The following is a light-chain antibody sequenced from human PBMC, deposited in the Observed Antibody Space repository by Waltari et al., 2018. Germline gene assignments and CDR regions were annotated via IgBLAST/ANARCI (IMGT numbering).Light chain of an antibody. J-gene: IGKJ4*01. CDR1: QRVTNY. Sequence: DIVLTQSPPILSLSPGERPSLSCRASQRVTNYLAWYQQKPGQAPRLLIYHTSNRATGIPARFSGSGFGTDFTLTISSLEPEDFAVYYCQQRRNWPLTFGGGTKVEIK. CDR3: QQRRNWPLT. V-gene: IGKV3-11*01. CDR2: HTS.